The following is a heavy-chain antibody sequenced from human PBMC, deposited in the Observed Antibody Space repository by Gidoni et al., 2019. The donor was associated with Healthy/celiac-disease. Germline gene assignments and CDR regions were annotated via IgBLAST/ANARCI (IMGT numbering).Heavy chain of an antibody. CDR3: ARRGQADGSGSYAVDY. D-gene: IGHD3-10*01. Sequence: EVQLVQSGAEAKKPGESLRISCKGSGYSFTSHWISWVRQMPGKGQEWMGRIDPSDSYTNYSPSFQGHVTISSDKSISTAYLQWSSLKASDTAMYYCARRGQADGSGSYAVDYWGQGTLVTVSS. J-gene: IGHJ4*02. V-gene: IGHV5-10-1*01. CDR1: GYSFTSHW. CDR2: IDPSDSYT.